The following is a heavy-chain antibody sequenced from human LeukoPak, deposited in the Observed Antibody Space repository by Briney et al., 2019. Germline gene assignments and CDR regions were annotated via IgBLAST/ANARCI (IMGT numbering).Heavy chain of an antibody. V-gene: IGHV3-74*01. CDR2: INSDGINT. CDR3: AKEVVVPAAIHTANAFDI. J-gene: IGHJ3*02. D-gene: IGHD2-2*01. Sequence: GGSLRLSCAASGFTFSNYWMHWVRQAPGKGLVWVSRINSDGINTSYADSVKGRFTISRDNAKNTLNLQMNSLRAEDTAVYYCAKEVVVPAAIHTANAFDIWGQGTMVTVSS. CDR1: GFTFSNYW.